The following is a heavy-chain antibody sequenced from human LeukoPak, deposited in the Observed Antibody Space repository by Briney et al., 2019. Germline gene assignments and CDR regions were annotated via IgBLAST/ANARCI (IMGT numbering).Heavy chain of an antibody. Sequence: GASVKVSCKASGYTFTGYYMHWVRQAPGQGLAWMGWINPNSGGTNYAQKFQGRVTMTRDTSISTAYMELSRLRSDDTAVYYCARDSDGVRGVIITADYWGQGTLVTVSS. CDR2: INPNSGGT. V-gene: IGHV1-2*02. D-gene: IGHD3-10*01. CDR1: GYTFTGYY. J-gene: IGHJ4*02. CDR3: ARDSDGVRGVIITADY.